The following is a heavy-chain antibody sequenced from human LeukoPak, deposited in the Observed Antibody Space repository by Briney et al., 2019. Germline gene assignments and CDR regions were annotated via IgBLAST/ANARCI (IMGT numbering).Heavy chain of an antibody. CDR1: GGTFSSYA. CDR3: ARGSGSRFYYFDY. CDR2: IIPIFGTA. Sequence: ASVKVSSKASGGTFSSYAISWVRQAPGQGLEWMGGIIPIFGTANYAQKFQGRVTITADESTSTAYMELSSLRSEDTAVYYCARGSGSRFYYFDYWGQGTLVTVSS. J-gene: IGHJ4*02. V-gene: IGHV1-69*13. D-gene: IGHD1-26*01.